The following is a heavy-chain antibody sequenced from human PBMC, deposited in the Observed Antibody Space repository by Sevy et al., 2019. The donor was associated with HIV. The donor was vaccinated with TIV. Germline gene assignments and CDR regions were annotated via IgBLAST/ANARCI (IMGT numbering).Heavy chain of an antibody. CDR2: ISAFNGNT. CDR3: AKDGSAVKWFGEEGDGFDV. J-gene: IGHJ3*01. V-gene: IGHV1-18*01. CDR1: GFMFNRHH. Sequence: ASVKVSCQASGFMFNRHHISWVRQAPGQGLEWMGKISAFNGNTDYAPKFHGRVTMTTDTSTFTAYMERRRLGSDDTAVYYCAKDGSAVKWFGEEGDGFDVWGQGTMVTVSS. D-gene: IGHD3-10*01.